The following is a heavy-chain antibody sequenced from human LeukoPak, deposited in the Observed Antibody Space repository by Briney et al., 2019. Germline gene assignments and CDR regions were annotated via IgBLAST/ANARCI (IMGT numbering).Heavy chain of an antibody. CDR3: ARALIDGNTPFDY. Sequence: KPGGSLRLSCAASGFTFSSYSMNWVRQGPGKGLEWVSSISSSSSYIYYADSVKGRFTISRDNAKNSLYLQMNSLRAEDTAVYYCARALIDGNTPFDYWGQGTLVTVSS. J-gene: IGHJ4*02. CDR2: ISSSSSYI. V-gene: IGHV3-21*01. D-gene: IGHD4-23*01. CDR1: GFTFSSYS.